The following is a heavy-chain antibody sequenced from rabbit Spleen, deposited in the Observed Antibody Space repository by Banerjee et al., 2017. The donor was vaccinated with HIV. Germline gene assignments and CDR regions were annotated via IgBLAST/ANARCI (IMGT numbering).Heavy chain of an antibody. D-gene: IGHD1-1*01. CDR1: GIDVSSTRY. CDR3: VRDRSSSGDDMGWLDL. CDR2: INIDSGST. Sequence: QSLEESGGDLVKPGASLTLTCTASGIDVSSTRYMCWVRQAPGKGLEWITCINIDSGSTWYAYWVNGRFTISSHNAQNTLNLQLNSLTAADTATYFCVRDRSSSGDDMGWLDLWGQGTLVTVS. V-gene: IGHV1S43*01. J-gene: IGHJ5*01.